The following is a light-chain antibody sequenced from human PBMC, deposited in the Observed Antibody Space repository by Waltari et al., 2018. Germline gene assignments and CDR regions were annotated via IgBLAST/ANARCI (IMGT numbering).Light chain of an antibody. CDR1: SSNIGTNY. V-gene: IGLV1-47*01. CDR2: RSN. CDR3: AAWDDSLSGPGV. J-gene: IGLJ3*02. Sequence: QSVLTQPPSASGTPGQRVTISCSGSSSNIGTNYVYWYQQVPGTAPKLLMYRSNQRPSGVPARVSGSKSGTSASLAISGLRSEDEADFYCAAWDDSLSGPGVFGGGTKLTVL.